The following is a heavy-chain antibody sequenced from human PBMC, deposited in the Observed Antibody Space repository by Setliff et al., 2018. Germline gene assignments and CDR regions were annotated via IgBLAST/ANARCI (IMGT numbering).Heavy chain of an antibody. CDR3: ARSDGGSSGLDY. V-gene: IGHV3-9*01. CDR1: GFSFNDYA. CDR2: ISWDGGNM. D-gene: IGHD2-15*01. J-gene: IGHJ4*02. Sequence: GGSLRLSCAASGFSFNDYAMHWVRQTPGKGLEWVSGISWDGGNMDYADSVKGRFTISRDNAKNSLYLQMNSLRPDDTAVYHCARSDGGSSGLDYWGQGTLVTVSS.